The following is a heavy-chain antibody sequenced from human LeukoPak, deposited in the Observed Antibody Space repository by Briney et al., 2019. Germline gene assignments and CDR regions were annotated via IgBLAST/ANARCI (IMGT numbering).Heavy chain of an antibody. D-gene: IGHD3-3*01. J-gene: IGHJ5*02. CDR2: INPNSGGT. CDR3: AREFFTTIFGVVHP. CDR1: GYTFTGYY. V-gene: IGHV1-2*02. Sequence: ASVKVSCKASGYTFTGYYMHWVRQAPGQGLEWMGWINPNSGGTNYAQKFQGRVTMTRDTSISTAYMELSRLRSDDTAVYYCAREFFTTIFGVVHPWGQGTLVTVSS.